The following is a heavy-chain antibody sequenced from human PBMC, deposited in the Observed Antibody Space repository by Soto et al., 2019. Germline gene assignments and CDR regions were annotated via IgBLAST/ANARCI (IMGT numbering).Heavy chain of an antibody. V-gene: IGHV5-51*01. CDR2: IYPGDSDT. J-gene: IGHJ6*02. Sequence: PGESLKISCKGSGYSFTSYWIGWVRQMPGKGLEWMGIIYPGDSDTRYSPSFQGQVTISADKSISTAYLQWSSLKASDTAMYYCARQGPAYDVYYYYGMDVWGPGTTVTVSS. CDR1: GYSFTSYW. CDR3: ARQGPAYDVYYYYGMDV. D-gene: IGHD3-22*01.